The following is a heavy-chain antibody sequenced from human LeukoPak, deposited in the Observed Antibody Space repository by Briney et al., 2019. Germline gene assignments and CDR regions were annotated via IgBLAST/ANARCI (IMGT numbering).Heavy chain of an antibody. D-gene: IGHD4-17*01. J-gene: IGHJ3*02. V-gene: IGHV4-59*11. Sequence: SETLSLTCAVSDDSFSSRYWTWIRQPPGKGLEWVGYISYIGTTNYNPSLKSRVTISIDTSKNQFSLKLSSVTAADTAVYYCARDLVTVTKGFDIWGQGTMVSVSS. CDR3: ARDLVTVTKGFDI. CDR1: DDSFSSRY. CDR2: ISYIGTT.